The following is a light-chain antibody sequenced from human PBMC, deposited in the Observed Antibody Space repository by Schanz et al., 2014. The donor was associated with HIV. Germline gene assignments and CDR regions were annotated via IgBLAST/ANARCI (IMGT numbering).Light chain of an antibody. CDR2: GAS. CDR3: QQYNNLPLT. Sequence: EIVLTQSPGTLSLSPGERVTLSCWASESVNSNFLAWFQQKPGQAPRLLIYGASSRATGIPDRFSGSGSGTDFTLTISRLEPEDFAVYYCQQYNNLPLTFGGGTKVEIK. CDR1: ESVNSNF. V-gene: IGKV3-20*01. J-gene: IGKJ4*01.